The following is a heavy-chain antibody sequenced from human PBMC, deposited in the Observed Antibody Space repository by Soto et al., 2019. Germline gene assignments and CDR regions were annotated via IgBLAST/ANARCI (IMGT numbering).Heavy chain of an antibody. CDR2: IHYTGRI. V-gene: IGHV4-30-4*08. D-gene: IGHD2-21*02. CDR3: VREDDGGDRDYYGLDV. Sequence: QVQLQQSGPGLVEPSQTLSLTCAVSGGSISSENFHWTWILQSPGKGLEWIGYIHYTGRIMYNPSFNSLLTMPVDTTKNHFSLQLTSVTAADTAVYFCVREDDGGDRDYYGLDVWGQGTTVTVSS. CDR1: GGSISSENFH. J-gene: IGHJ6*02.